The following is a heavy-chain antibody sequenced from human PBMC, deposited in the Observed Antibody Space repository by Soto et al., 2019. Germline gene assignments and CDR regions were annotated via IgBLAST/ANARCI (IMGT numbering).Heavy chain of an antibody. CDR3: ARGLGRGSYYYYYMDV. CDR2: INHSGST. J-gene: IGHJ6*03. CDR1: GGSFSGYY. V-gene: IGHV4-34*01. D-gene: IGHD6-6*01. Sequence: SETLSLTCAVYGGSFSGYYWSWIRQPPGKGLEWIGEINHSGSTNYNPSLKSRVTISVDTSKNQFSLKLSSVTAADTAVYYCARGLGRGSYYYYYMDVWGKGTTVTVSS.